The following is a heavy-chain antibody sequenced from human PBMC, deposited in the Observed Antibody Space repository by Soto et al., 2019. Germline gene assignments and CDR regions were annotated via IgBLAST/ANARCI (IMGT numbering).Heavy chain of an antibody. CDR3: ARHRNEFWSGYPNWFDP. J-gene: IGHJ5*02. Sequence: SETLSLTCTVSGGSISSSSYYWGWIRQPPGKGLEWIGSIYYSGSTYYNPCLKSRVTISVDTSKNQFSLKLSSVTAADTAVYYCARHRNEFWSGYPNWFDPWGQGTLVTV. V-gene: IGHV4-39*01. D-gene: IGHD3-3*01. CDR1: GGSISSSSYY. CDR2: IYYSGST.